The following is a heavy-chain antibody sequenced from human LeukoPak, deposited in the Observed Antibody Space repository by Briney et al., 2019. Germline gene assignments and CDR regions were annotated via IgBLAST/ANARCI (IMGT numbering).Heavy chain of an antibody. V-gene: IGHV1-2*02. CDR2: INPNSGGT. Sequence: ASVKVSCKASGYTFTGYYMHWVRQAPGQGLEWMGWINPNSGGTNYAQKFQGRVTMTRDTSISTAYMELSRLRSDDTAVYYCAREGIVVVPASLHAFDIWGQATMVTVSS. CDR1: GYTFTGYY. D-gene: IGHD2-2*01. J-gene: IGHJ3*02. CDR3: AREGIVVVPASLHAFDI.